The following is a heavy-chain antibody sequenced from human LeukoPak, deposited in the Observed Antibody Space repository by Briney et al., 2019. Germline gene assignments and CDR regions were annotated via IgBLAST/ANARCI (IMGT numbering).Heavy chain of an antibody. J-gene: IGHJ4*02. Sequence: SETLSLTCTVSGGSINNYYWSWVRQPPGKGLEWVGYVFYSGSTSYNTSLKSRVTISVDTSKNQLSLKLNSVTAADTAVYYCARHYYTDPFDYWGQGTLVTVSS. CDR2: VFYSGST. V-gene: IGHV4-59*08. D-gene: IGHD3-22*01. CDR1: GGSINNYY. CDR3: ARHYYTDPFDY.